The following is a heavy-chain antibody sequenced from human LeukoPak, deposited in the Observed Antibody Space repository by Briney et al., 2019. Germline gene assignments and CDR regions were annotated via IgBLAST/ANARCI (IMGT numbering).Heavy chain of an antibody. CDR3: ARDSDYYSSGWSPWDY. J-gene: IGHJ4*02. CDR2: IQWNDDST. Sequence: GGSLRLSCAASGFTFDDYGMSWVRQAPGKGLEWVSSIQWNDDSTGYADSVKGRFTISRDNVKNSLYLQMKSLRAEDTALYYCARDSDYYSSGWSPWDYWGQGTLVTVSS. CDR1: GFTFDDYG. D-gene: IGHD6-19*01. V-gene: IGHV3-20*04.